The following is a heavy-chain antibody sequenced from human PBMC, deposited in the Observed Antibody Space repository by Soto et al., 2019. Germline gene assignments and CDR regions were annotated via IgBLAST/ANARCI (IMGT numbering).Heavy chain of an antibody. CDR2: TYYRSKWYN. Sequence: SQTLSLTCAISGDSVSSNIAAWNWIRQSPSRGLEWLGRTYYRSKWYNDYAVSVKSRITINPDTSKNQFSLQLNSVTPEDTAVYYCARGDYDFWSGLNWFDPWGQGTLVTVSS. CDR3: ARGDYDFWSGLNWFDP. J-gene: IGHJ5*02. D-gene: IGHD3-3*01. CDR1: GDSVSSNIAA. V-gene: IGHV6-1*01.